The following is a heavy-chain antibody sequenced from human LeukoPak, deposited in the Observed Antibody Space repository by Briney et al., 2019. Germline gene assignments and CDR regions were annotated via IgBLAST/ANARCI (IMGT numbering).Heavy chain of an antibody. D-gene: IGHD3-3*01. V-gene: IGHV3-7*01. CDR1: GFTVSSNS. J-gene: IGHJ4*02. CDR2: IKQDGSEK. CDR3: ARDLAYDFWSGYYQGTGAYFDY. Sequence: GGSLRLSCTVSGFTVSSNSMSWVRQAPGKGLEWVANIKQDGSEKYYVDSVKGRFTISRDNAKNSLYLQMNSLRAEDTAVYYCARDLAYDFWSGYYQGTGAYFDYWGQGTLVTVSS.